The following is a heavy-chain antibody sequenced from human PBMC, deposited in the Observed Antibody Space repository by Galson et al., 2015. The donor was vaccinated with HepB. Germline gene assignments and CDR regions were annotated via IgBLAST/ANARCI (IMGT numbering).Heavy chain of an antibody. Sequence: SLRLSCAASGFTFSSYAMHWVRQAPGKGLEWVAVISYDGSNKYYADSVKGRFTISRDNSKNMLYLQMNSLRAEDTAVYYCARDQDTMIVAVGGAFDIWGQGTMVTVSS. J-gene: IGHJ3*02. V-gene: IGHV3-30-3*01. CDR2: ISYDGSNK. CDR1: GFTFSSYA. D-gene: IGHD3-22*01. CDR3: ARDQDTMIVAVGGAFDI.